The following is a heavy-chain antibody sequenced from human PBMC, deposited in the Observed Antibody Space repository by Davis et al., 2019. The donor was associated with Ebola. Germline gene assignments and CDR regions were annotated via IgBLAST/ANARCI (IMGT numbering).Heavy chain of an antibody. Sequence: PSETLSLTCIVSGGSIVFDSYYWAWFRQPPGQGLEWLGSVYKSGTTYNTYSNPSVSSRVTISVDLSKNEVSLRLSSVTAADTATYFCARPAVRGPVESWGQGTLVTVSS. J-gene: IGHJ4*02. V-gene: IGHV4-39*01. CDR3: ARPAVRGPVES. CDR1: GGSIVFDSYY. D-gene: IGHD3-10*01. CDR2: VYKSGTTYNT.